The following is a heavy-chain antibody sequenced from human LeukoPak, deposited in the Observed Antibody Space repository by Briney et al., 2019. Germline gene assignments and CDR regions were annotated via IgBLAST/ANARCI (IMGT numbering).Heavy chain of an antibody. J-gene: IGHJ5*02. Sequence: GWINPNSGGTNYAQKFQGRVTMTRDTSISTAYMELSRLRSDDTAVYYCARGIWGKYNWFDPWGQGTLVTVSS. D-gene: IGHD3-16*01. CDR2: INPNSGGT. CDR3: ARGIWGKYNWFDP. V-gene: IGHV1-2*02.